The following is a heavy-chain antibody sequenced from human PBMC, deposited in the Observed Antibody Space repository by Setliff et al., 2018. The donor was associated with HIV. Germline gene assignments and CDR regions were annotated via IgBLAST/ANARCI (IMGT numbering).Heavy chain of an antibody. D-gene: IGHD3-3*01. V-gene: IGHV4-59*08. Sequence: ETLSLTCTVSGGSIRSYYWSWIRQSPGKGLEWIGYVFYNGDTAYNPSLKSRLTISVYTSKSQFSLKLTSVTAADTAVYYCARQMTIPGVAVTPVDYWGQGALVTVSS. CDR1: GGSIRSYY. CDR3: ARQMTIPGVAVTPVDY. CDR2: VFYNGDT. J-gene: IGHJ4*02.